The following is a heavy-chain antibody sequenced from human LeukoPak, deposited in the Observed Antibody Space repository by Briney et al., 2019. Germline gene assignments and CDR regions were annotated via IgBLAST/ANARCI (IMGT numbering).Heavy chain of an antibody. V-gene: IGHV4-4*07. CDR3: ARHGEVGAVAGEVDY. J-gene: IGHJ4*02. CDR1: GGSINSYY. D-gene: IGHD6-19*01. Sequence: PSETLSLTCTVSGGSINSYYWGWIRQPAGKGLEWIGRIYTRGSTNYNPSLKSRVTMSVDTSKNQFSLKLSSVTAADTAVYYCARHGEVGAVAGEVDYWGQGTLVTVSS. CDR2: IYTRGST.